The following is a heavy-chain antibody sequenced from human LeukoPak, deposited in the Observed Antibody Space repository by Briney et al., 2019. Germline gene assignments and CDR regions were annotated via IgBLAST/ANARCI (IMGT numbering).Heavy chain of an antibody. V-gene: IGHV4-34*01. CDR3: ARGSIVVVPAAMALYNWFDP. J-gene: IGHJ5*02. D-gene: IGHD2-2*01. CDR2: INHSGST. Sequence: PSETLSLTCAVYGGSFSGYYWSWIRQPPGKRLEWIGEINHSGSTNYNPSLKSRVTISVDTSKNQFSLKLSSVTAADTAVYYCARGSIVVVPAAMALYNWFDPWGQGTLVTVSS. CDR1: GGSFSGYY.